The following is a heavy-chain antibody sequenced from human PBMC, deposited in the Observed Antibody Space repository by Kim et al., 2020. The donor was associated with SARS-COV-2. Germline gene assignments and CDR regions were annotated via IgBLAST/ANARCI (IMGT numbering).Heavy chain of an antibody. Sequence: DSVKGRVTISRDNSKNTLYLQMNSLRAEDTAVYYCARDLPVSAAVTDYMDVWGKGTTVTVSS. D-gene: IGHD2-2*01. V-gene: IGHV3-30*07. CDR3: ARDLPVSAAVTDYMDV. J-gene: IGHJ6*03.